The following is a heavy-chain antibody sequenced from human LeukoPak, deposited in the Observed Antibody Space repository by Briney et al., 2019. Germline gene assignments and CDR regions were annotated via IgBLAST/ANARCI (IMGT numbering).Heavy chain of an antibody. CDR1: GGSISSYY. Sequence: SETLSLTCTVSGGSISSYYWSWIRQPPGKGLEWIGYIYYSGSTNYNPSLKSRDTISVDTSKNQFSLKLSSVTAADTAVYYCARELVGSGEANLFKIYYYYMDVWGKGTTVTISS. CDR3: ARELVGSGEANLFKIYYYYMDV. J-gene: IGHJ6*03. V-gene: IGHV4-59*12. D-gene: IGHD2-8*02. CDR2: IYYSGST.